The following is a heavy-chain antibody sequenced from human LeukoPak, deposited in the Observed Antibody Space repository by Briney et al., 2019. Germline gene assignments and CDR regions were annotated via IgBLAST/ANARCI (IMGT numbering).Heavy chain of an antibody. CDR1: GGTFSSYA. D-gene: IGHD3-10*01. Sequence: GASVKVSCKASGGTFSSYAISWVRQAPGQGLEWMGGIIPIFGTANYAQKFQGRVTITADESTSTAYMELSSLRSEDTAVYYCATYYYGSGRVDAFDIWGQGTMVTVSS. CDR3: ATYYYGSGRVDAFDI. J-gene: IGHJ3*02. V-gene: IGHV1-69*13. CDR2: IIPIFGTA.